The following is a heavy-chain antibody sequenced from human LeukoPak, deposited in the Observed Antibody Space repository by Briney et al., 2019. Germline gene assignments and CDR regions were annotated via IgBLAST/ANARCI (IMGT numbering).Heavy chain of an antibody. D-gene: IGHD2-15*01. CDR1: GGSFSGYY. V-gene: IGHV4-34*01. CDR2: INHSGST. J-gene: IGHJ4*02. CDR3: GSARGDY. Sequence: SETLSLTCAVYGGSFSGYYWSWIRQPPGKGLEWIGEINHSGSTNYNPSLKSRVTISVDTSKNQFSLKLSSVTAADTAVYYCGSARGDYWGQGTLVTASS.